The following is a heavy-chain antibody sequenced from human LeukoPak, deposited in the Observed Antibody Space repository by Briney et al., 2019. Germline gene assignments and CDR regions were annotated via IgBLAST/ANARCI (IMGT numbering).Heavy chain of an antibody. CDR3: AKDLSSSWFEGLDN. CDR2: ISSSGSTI. Sequence: GGSLRLSCAASGFTFSDYYMSWIRQAPGKGLEWVSYISSSGSTIYYADSVKGRFTISRDNAKNSLDLQMNSLRAEDTAVYYCAKDLSSSWFEGLDNWGQGTLVTVSS. D-gene: IGHD6-13*01. V-gene: IGHV3-11*04. CDR1: GFTFSDYY. J-gene: IGHJ4*02.